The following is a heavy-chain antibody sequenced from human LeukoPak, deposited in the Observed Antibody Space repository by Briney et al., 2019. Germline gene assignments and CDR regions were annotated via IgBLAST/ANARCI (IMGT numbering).Heavy chain of an antibody. Sequence: GESLKISCKGSGYSFTSYWIGWVRQMPGKGLEWMGIIYPGDSDTRYSPSFQGQVTISADKSISTAYLQWSNLKASDTAMYYCARLKGIAAAVSWFDSWGQGTLVTVSS. D-gene: IGHD6-13*01. J-gene: IGHJ5*01. CDR3: ARLKGIAAAVSWFDS. CDR1: GYSFTSYW. V-gene: IGHV5-51*01. CDR2: IYPGDSDT.